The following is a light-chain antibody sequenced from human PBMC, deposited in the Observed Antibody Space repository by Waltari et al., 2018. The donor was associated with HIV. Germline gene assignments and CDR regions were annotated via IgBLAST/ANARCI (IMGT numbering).Light chain of an antibody. J-gene: IGKJ1*01. V-gene: IGKV1-5*03. CDR1: QSIHMW. CDR3: QEYDTQYHK. Sequence: DIQMTQSPSILSASVGDRVTITCRASQSIHMWLAWYQQKSGKAPNVLIYKASTLVSGVPSRFSGSGSGTEFTLTITSLQPDDLATYYCQEYDTQYHKFGQGTKV. CDR2: KAS.